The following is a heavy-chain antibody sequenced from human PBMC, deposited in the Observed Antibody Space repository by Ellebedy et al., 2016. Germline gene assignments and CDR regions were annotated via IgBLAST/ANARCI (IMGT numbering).Heavy chain of an antibody. V-gene: IGHV3-21*01. D-gene: IGHD1-14*01. CDR1: GFTFSRYA. Sequence: GESLKISXAASGFTFSRYAMSWVRQAPGKGLEWVSSISSSSSYIYYADSVKGRFTISRDNAKNTLYLQMNSLRAEDTAVYYCASNQKGAFDIWGQGTMVTVSS. CDR3: ASNQKGAFDI. CDR2: ISSSSSYI. J-gene: IGHJ3*02.